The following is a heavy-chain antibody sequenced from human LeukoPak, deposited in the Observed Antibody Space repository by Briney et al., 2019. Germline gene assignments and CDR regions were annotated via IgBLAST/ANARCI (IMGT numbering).Heavy chain of an antibody. J-gene: IGHJ6*03. CDR3: ARGAPGIAVAGTPYYYYYYMDV. CDR2: INHSGST. D-gene: IGHD6-19*01. CDR1: GGSISSSSYY. Sequence: SETLSLTCTVSGGSISSSSYYWSWIRQPPGKGLEWIGEINHSGSTNYNPSLKSRVTISVDTSKNQFSLKLSSVTAADTAVYYCARGAPGIAVAGTPYYYYYYMDVWGKGTTVTVSS. V-gene: IGHV4-39*07.